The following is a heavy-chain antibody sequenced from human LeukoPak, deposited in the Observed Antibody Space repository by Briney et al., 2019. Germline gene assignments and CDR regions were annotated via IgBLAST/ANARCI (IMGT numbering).Heavy chain of an antibody. J-gene: IGHJ4*02. Sequence: PGGSLRLSCAASGFTFSSYAMSWVRQAPGKGLEWVSAISGSGGSTYYADSVKGRFTISRDNAKNSLYLQMNSLRAEDTALYYCAKDGSGTYYNYFDYWGQGTLVTVSS. CDR1: GFTFSSYA. D-gene: IGHD3-10*01. CDR2: ISGSGGST. CDR3: AKDGSGTYYNYFDY. V-gene: IGHV3-23*01.